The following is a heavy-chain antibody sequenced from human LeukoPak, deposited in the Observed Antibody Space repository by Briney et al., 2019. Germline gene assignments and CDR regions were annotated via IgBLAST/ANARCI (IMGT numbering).Heavy chain of an antibody. CDR3: ARDAYDSSGYYYGMDV. V-gene: IGHV3-53*01. CDR2: IYSGGST. CDR1: GFTVSSNY. J-gene: IGHJ6*02. Sequence: GGSLRLSCAASGFTVSSNYMSWVRQAPGKGLEWVSVIYSGGSTYYADSVKGRFTISRDNSKNTLYLQMNSLRAEDTAVYYCARDAYDSSGYYYGMDVWGQGTTVTVSS. D-gene: IGHD3-22*01.